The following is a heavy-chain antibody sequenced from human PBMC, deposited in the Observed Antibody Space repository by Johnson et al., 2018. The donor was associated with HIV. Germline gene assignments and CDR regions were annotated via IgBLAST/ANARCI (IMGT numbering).Heavy chain of an antibody. CDR1: GFTFSSYA. CDR2: ISGSGGDT. J-gene: IGHJ3*01. V-gene: IGHV3-23*04. CDR3: ARGRIGAAGWDAFDV. D-gene: IGHD6-13*01. Sequence: VQLVESGGGLVQPGGSLRLSCAASGFTFSSYAMSWVRQAPGKGLEWVSAISGSGGDTYYPGSVKGRFTISRENAKNSLYLQMNSLRADDTAVYYCARGRIGAAGWDAFDVGGQGTMVTVSS.